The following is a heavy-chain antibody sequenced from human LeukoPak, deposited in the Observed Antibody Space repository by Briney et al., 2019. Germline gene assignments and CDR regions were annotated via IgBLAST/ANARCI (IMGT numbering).Heavy chain of an antibody. D-gene: IGHD2-15*01. CDR1: GGSISSYY. V-gene: IGHV4-59*08. CDR2: IYYTGST. CDR3: ARLDELLAFDY. J-gene: IGHJ4*02. Sequence: SETLSLTCTVSGGSISSYYWSWIPQRPGKGLEWVGYIYYTGSTNYSPSLKSRVIISVDTSKNQFSLKLSSVTAADTAVYYCARLDELLAFDYWGQGTLVTVSS.